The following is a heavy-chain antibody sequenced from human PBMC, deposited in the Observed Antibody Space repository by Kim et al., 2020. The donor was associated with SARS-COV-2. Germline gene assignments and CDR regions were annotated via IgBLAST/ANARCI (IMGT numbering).Heavy chain of an antibody. CDR3: TKDSGWQADC. V-gene: IGHV3-23*01. CDR2: ISNNGDNT. CDR1: GFTVGNYG. D-gene: IGHD3-10*01. J-gene: IGHJ4*02. Sequence: GGSLRLSCAASGFTVGNYGMSWVRQAPGKGLEWVSGISNNGDNTYYRDSVKVRFTISRDNSMNTLYLEMNSLRAEDTAVYYCTKDSGWQADCWGQGTLVTVSS.